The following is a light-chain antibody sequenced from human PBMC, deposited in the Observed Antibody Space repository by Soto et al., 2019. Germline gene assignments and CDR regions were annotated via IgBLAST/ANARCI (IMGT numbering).Light chain of an antibody. Sequence: EFWLTQSPGTLSLSPGERATLSCRASQTVRNKYLAWYQQKPGQAPKLLIHDASSRATGIPERLSGGGYGTDLIITISRMEPEDFAVYYCQQFSSYPLTFGGGTKVDIK. CDR3: QQFSSYPLT. CDR1: QTVRNKY. CDR2: DAS. J-gene: IGKJ4*01. V-gene: IGKV3-20*01.